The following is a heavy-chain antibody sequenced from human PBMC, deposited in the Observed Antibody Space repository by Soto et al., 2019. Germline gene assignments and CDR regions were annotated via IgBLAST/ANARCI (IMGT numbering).Heavy chain of an antibody. CDR2: IYYSGST. Sequence: SETLSLTCTVSGGSISSSSYYWGWIRQPPGKGLEWIGSIYYSGSTYYNPSLKSRVTISVDTSKNQFSLKLSSVTAADTAVYYCARWWNYYDSSGYGAYYYYYGMDVWGQGTTVTVSS. J-gene: IGHJ6*02. CDR1: GGSISSSSYY. CDR3: ARWWNYYDSSGYGAYYYYYGMDV. V-gene: IGHV4-39*01. D-gene: IGHD3-22*01.